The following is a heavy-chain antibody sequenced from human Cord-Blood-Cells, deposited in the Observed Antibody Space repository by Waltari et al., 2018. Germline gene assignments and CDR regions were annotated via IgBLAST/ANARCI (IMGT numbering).Heavy chain of an antibody. V-gene: IGHV4-34*01. Sequence: QVQLQQWGAGLLKPSETLSLTCAVYGGSFSGYYWSWIRQPPGKGLEWIGEINNSGSTNYNPPLKSRVTISVDTSKNQFSLKLSSVTAADTAVYYCARASSLYCSSTSCYDAFDIWGQGTMVTVSS. CDR3: ARASSLYCSSTSCYDAFDI. D-gene: IGHD2-2*01. CDR1: GGSFSGYY. CDR2: INNSGST. J-gene: IGHJ3*02.